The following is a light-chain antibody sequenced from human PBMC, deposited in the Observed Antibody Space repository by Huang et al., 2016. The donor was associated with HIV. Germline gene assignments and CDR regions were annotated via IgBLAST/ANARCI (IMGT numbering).Light chain of an antibody. CDR1: QSVGNY. J-gene: IGKJ4*01. CDR3: QERISGVT. Sequence: ILLTQSPATLSWYPGERVTLSCRASQSVGNYIAWYPQHPGQSPKLLIYDTYNRATGTRVMFSGSGCGTDFTLTMRSLEYEDFAVYYWQERISGVTFGGGTKVQVK. V-gene: IGKV3-11*01. CDR2: DTY.